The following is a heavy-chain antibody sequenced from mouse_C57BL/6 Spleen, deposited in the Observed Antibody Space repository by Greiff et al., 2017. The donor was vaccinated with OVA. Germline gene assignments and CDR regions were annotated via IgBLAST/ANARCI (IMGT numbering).Heavy chain of an antibody. CDR2: IYPGDGDT. Sequence: QVQLKESGPELVKPGASVKISCKASGYAFSSSWMNWVKQRPGKGLEWIGRIYPGDGDTNYNGKFKGKATLTADKSSSTAYMQLSSLTSEDSAVYFCAAQALDYWGQGTTLTVSS. CDR3: AAQALDY. D-gene: IGHD3-2*02. CDR1: GYAFSSSW. J-gene: IGHJ2*01. V-gene: IGHV1-82*01.